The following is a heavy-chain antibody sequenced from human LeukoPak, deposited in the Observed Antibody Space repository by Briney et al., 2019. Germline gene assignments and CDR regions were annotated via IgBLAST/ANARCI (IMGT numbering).Heavy chain of an antibody. CDR2: IHPASANT. CDR1: GYTFTEHC. Sequence: ASVKVSCNASGYTFTEHCIHWVRQAPGQGLQYMGWIHPASANTVYAQMFHGRVTLTRDTPATTTYMELSGLRSDDTAVYYCARDLRPANMWGQGTLVTVSS. D-gene: IGHD1/OR15-1a*01. CDR3: ARDLRPANM. V-gene: IGHV1-2*02. J-gene: IGHJ4*02.